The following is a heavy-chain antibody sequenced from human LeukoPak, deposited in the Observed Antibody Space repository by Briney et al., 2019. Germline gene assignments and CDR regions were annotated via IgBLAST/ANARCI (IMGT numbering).Heavy chain of an antibody. CDR2: ISYDGSNK. D-gene: IGHD4-17*01. Sequence: GGSLRLSCAASGFTFSSYAMHWVRQAPGKGLEWVAVISYDGSNKYYVDSVKGRFTISRDNSKNTLYLQMNSLRAEDTAVYYCARDSNWVTTSWFDPWGQGTLVTVSS. CDR3: ARDSNWVTTSWFDP. J-gene: IGHJ5*02. V-gene: IGHV3-30-3*01. CDR1: GFTFSSYA.